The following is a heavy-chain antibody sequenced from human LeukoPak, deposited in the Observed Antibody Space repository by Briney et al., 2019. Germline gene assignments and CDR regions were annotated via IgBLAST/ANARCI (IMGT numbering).Heavy chain of an antibody. CDR3: AKDLARIAVAYGFDY. CDR1: GFTFDDYA. D-gene: IGHD6-19*01. Sequence: GRSLRLSCAASGFTFDDYAMHWVRQAPGKGLEWVSGISWNSGSIGYADSVKGRFTISRDNAKNPLYLQMNSLRAEDTALYYCAKDLARIAVAYGFDYWGQGTLVTVSS. J-gene: IGHJ4*02. V-gene: IGHV3-9*01. CDR2: ISWNSGSI.